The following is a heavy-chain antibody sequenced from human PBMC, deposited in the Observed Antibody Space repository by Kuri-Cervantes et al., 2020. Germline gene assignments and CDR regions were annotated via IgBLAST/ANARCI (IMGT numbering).Heavy chain of an antibody. CDR3: AREPVVRGEYYYYMDV. Sequence: ASVKVSCKASGYTFTSYGISWVRQAPGQGLEWMGWISAYNGNTNYAQKLQGRVTMTTDTSTGTAYMELRSLGSDDTAVYYCAREPVVRGEYYYYMDVWGKGTTVTVSS. D-gene: IGHD3-10*01. V-gene: IGHV1-18*01. J-gene: IGHJ6*03. CDR1: GYTFTSYG. CDR2: ISAYNGNT.